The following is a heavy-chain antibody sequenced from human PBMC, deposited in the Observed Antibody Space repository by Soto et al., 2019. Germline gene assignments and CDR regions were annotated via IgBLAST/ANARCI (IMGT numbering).Heavy chain of an antibody. CDR2: FSGGSGTT. V-gene: IGHV3-23*01. D-gene: IGHD1-1*01. J-gene: IGHJ4*01. CDR1: GFTFPTYG. Sequence: VHLLESGGGLVQPGGSLRLSCVVSGFTFPTYGVTWVRQAPGKGLEWVSGFSGGSGTTHYRDSVKGRFTISRDDSKSTVYLQMNSLGVDDTAVYYCVRWNGFGDYWGHGTLVTVSS. CDR3: VRWNGFGDY.